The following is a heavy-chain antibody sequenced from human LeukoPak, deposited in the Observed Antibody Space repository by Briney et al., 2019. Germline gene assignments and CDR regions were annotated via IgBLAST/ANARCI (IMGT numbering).Heavy chain of an antibody. Sequence: TGGSLRLSCAASGFTVSSNYMNWVRQAPGKGLEWVSSISSSSSYIYYADSVKGRFTISRDNAKNSMYLQMNSLRAEDTAVYYCARDSITYYDFWSGYFYYMDVWGKGTTVTVSS. CDR3: ARDSITYYDFWSGYFYYMDV. J-gene: IGHJ6*03. CDR2: ISSSSSYI. V-gene: IGHV3-21*01. CDR1: GFTVSSNY. D-gene: IGHD3-3*01.